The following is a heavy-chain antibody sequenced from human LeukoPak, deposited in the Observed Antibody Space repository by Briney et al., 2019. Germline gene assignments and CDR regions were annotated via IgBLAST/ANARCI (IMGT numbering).Heavy chain of an antibody. CDR1: GFTFSRYA. CDR2: INTDSSDI. J-gene: IGHJ4*02. Sequence: GGSLRLSCAASGFTFSRYAMNWVRQAPGKGLQWVSYINTDSSDIHYADSVKGRFTISRDNARNTLYLQLSSLRAEDSAVYYCARNTFQPGLIDSWGQGTLVTVSS. V-gene: IGHV3-21*05. CDR3: ARNTFQPGLIDS. D-gene: IGHD2-2*01.